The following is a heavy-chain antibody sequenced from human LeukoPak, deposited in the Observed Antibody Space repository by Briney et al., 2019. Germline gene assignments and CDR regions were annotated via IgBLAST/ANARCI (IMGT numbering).Heavy chain of an antibody. J-gene: IGHJ4*02. CDR3: AGGEPYVY. D-gene: IGHD1-14*01. CDR1: GFTFSSYG. V-gene: IGHV3-30*03. CDR2: ISYDGSNK. Sequence: GGSLRLSCAASGFTFSSYGMHWVRQAPGKGLEWVAVISYDGSNKYYADSVRGRFAISRDNSKNTLYLQMNSLRVEDTAMYYCAGGEPYVYWGQGTLVTVSS.